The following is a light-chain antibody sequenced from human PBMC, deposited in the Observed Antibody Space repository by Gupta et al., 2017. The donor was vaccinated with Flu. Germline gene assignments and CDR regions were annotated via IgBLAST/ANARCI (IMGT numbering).Light chain of an antibody. V-gene: IGKV1-39*01. CDR3: IQSTGTPLA. Sequence: PSFLPVSVGASVTIPCLVHQSISTYLNWFQQKPGKFPNRLIYSVSSWHSGVPYRFSGSASRTDFTLTISRLQPDDFATYYCIQSTGTPLAFGGGTKLVIK. J-gene: IGKJ4*01. CDR2: SVS. CDR1: QSISTY.